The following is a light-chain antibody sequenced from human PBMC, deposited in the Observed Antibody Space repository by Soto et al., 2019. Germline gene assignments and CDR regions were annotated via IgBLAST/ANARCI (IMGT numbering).Light chain of an antibody. J-gene: IGKJ5*01. CDR2: EAS. Sequence: EIVLTQSPGTVSFAPGERSTLSFMASQSVSSYLAWYQQKPGQAPRLLMYEASNRATGIPARFSGGGSGTEFTLTISSLQSEDFAVYYCQQYINWLPITFGQGTRLEIK. V-gene: IGKV3D-15*01. CDR3: QQYINWLPIT. CDR1: QSVSSY.